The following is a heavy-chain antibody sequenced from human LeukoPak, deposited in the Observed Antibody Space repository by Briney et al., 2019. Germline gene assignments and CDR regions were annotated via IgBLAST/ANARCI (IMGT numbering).Heavy chain of an antibody. Sequence: ASVKVSCKASGYPFTNYYIHWVRQAPGQGLQWMGLINPSGGITTYAQRFQGSVTMTRDTSTRTVYMELSSLRSEDTAIYYCARSGTSNYYFGMDVWGQGTTVTVSS. CDR1: GYPFTNYY. CDR2: INPSGGIT. J-gene: IGHJ6*02. D-gene: IGHD1-1*01. V-gene: IGHV1-46*01. CDR3: ARSGTSNYYFGMDV.